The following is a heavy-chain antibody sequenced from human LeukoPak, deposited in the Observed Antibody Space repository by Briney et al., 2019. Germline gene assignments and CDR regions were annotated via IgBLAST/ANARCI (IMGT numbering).Heavy chain of an antibody. Sequence: PGGSLRLSCAASGFTFSSYSMNWVRQAPGKGLEWVSSISSSSSYIYYADSVKGRFTISRDNAKNSLYLQMNSLRAEDTAVYYCASAKGDSSSGVDYWGQGTLVTVSS. V-gene: IGHV3-21*01. CDR2: ISSSSSYI. J-gene: IGHJ4*02. D-gene: IGHD6-13*01. CDR1: GFTFSSYS. CDR3: ASAKGDSSSGVDY.